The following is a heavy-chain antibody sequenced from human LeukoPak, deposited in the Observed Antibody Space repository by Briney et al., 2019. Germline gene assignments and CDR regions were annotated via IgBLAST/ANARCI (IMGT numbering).Heavy chain of an antibody. D-gene: IGHD6-13*01. CDR2: IYYSGST. CDR3: ARDGYSESSWFDP. J-gene: IGHJ5*02. V-gene: IGHV4-59*01. Sequence: PSETLSLTCAVSGGSISSYYWSWIPQPPGKGLEWIGYIYYSGSTNYNPSLKSRVTISVDTSKNQFSLTLSSVTAADTAVYYCARDGYSESSWFDPWGQGTLVTVSS. CDR1: GGSISSYY.